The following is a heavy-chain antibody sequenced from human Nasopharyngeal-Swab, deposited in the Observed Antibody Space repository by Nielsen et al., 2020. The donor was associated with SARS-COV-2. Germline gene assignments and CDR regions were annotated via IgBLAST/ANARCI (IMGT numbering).Heavy chain of an antibody. Sequence: ASVKVSCKTSGYAFPNYGITWVRQAPGQGLEWMGWSSAYNSNTNYAQKFQGRVTMTTDTSTNTAYMELRSLRSDDTAVYYCARKRGEQWLSQFDYWGQGTLVTVSS. CDR1: GYAFPNYG. D-gene: IGHD6-19*01. CDR3: ARKRGEQWLSQFDY. J-gene: IGHJ4*02. V-gene: IGHV1-18*01. CDR2: SSAYNSNT.